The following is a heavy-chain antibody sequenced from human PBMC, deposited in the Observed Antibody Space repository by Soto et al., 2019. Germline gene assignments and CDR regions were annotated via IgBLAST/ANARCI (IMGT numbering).Heavy chain of an antibody. J-gene: IGHJ4*02. CDR1: GFTFSSYW. CDR3: ARDRVYSSFGDSDY. V-gene: IGHV3-74*01. D-gene: IGHD6-6*01. CDR2: INSDGSST. Sequence: GGSLRLSCAASGFTFSSYWMHWVRQAPGKGLVWVSRINSDGSSTSYADSVKGRFTISRDNAKNTLYLQMNSLRAGDTAVYYCARDRVYSSFGDSDYWGQGTLVTVSS.